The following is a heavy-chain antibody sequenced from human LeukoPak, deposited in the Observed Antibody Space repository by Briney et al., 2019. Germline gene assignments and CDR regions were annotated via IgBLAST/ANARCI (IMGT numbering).Heavy chain of an antibody. V-gene: IGHV5-51*01. Sequence: GESLKISCKGSGYTFSNSIIGWVRQMPGTGLEWMGIIYPGDSDTRYSPSFQGQVSISADKSINTAYLQWSSLKASDTAMYYCARYVNWNYEADSWGQGTLVTVSS. J-gene: IGHJ5*01. CDR2: IYPGDSDT. D-gene: IGHD1-7*01. CDR1: GYTFSNSI. CDR3: ARYVNWNYEADS.